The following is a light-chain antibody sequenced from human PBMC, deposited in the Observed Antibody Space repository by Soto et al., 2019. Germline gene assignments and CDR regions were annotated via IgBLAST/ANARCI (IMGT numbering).Light chain of an antibody. CDR1: QSVSSSY. J-gene: IGKJ4*01. Sequence: EIVLKQSPGTLSLSPGERATLTCRASQSVSSSYLAWYQQKPGQAPRLLISGTSSRATGIPDRFSGSVSGTDFTLTISRLEPEDFAVYYCQQYGSSPLSFGGGTKVDIK. V-gene: IGKV3-20*01. CDR2: GTS. CDR3: QQYGSSPLS.